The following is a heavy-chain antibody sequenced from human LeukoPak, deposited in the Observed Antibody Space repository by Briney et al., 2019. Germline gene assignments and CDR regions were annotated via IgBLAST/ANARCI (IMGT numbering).Heavy chain of an antibody. CDR3: ARYKYSSSGGNWFDP. CDR1: GGSINSGGYY. V-gene: IGHV4-31*03. J-gene: IGHJ5*02. CDR2: IYYSGSS. D-gene: IGHD6-6*01. Sequence: SQTLSLTCTVSGGSINSGGYYWSWIRQHPGKGLEWIGYIYYSGSSYYNPSLKSRVTISVDTSKNQFSLKLSSVTAADTAVYYCARYKYSSSGGNWFDPWGQGTLVTVSS.